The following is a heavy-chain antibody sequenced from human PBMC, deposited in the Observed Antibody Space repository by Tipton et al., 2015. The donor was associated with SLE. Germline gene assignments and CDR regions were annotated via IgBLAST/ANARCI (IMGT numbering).Heavy chain of an antibody. CDR1: GGPISSSSYY. CDR2: IYYSGST. Sequence: TLSLNCTVSGGPISSSSYYWGWIRQHPGKGLEWIGSIYYSGSTYYNPSLKSRVTISVDTSKNQSSLKLSSVTAADTAVYYCARDPRCYDFWSGYYTNDAFDIWGQGTMVTVSS. J-gene: IGHJ3*02. V-gene: IGHV4-39*07. CDR3: ARDPRCYDFWSGYYTNDAFDI. D-gene: IGHD3-3*01.